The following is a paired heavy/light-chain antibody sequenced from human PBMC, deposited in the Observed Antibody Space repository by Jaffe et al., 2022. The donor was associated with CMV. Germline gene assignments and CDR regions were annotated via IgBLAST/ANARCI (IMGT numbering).Heavy chain of an antibody. V-gene: IGHV3-21*04. Sequence: EVQLVESGGGLVKPGESLRLSCAASGFTFSNHYLHWVRQAPGKGLEWVSSISGVKSHIDYVDSVKGRFTISRDNAKSSLYLYMNSLRAEDSAIYYCARDGAGGFSSGWSPPVPQYYMDVWGKGTTVTVSS. J-gene: IGHJ6*03. CDR3: ARDGAGGFSSGWSPPVPQYYMDV. CDR1: GFTFSNHY. D-gene: IGHD6-19*01. CDR2: ISGVKSHI.
Light chain of an antibody. V-gene: IGLV2-14*03. J-gene: IGLJ1*01. Sequence: QSALTQPAFVSGSPGQSITISCTGTSSDVGAYNYVSWYQQHPGNAPKLMIFDVSHRPSGVSNHFSGSKSGNTAYLTISGLQAEDEADYYCCSYTRSSIRVFGTGTKVTVL. CDR2: DVS. CDR3: CSYTRSSIRV. CDR1: SSDVGAYNY.